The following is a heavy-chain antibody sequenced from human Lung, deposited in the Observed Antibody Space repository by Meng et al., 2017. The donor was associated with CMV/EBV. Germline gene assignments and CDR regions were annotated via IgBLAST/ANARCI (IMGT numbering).Heavy chain of an antibody. CDR3: ARGTGTTQHYFDY. Sequence: LRLSXTISRASISSFYWSWIRQPPGKGLQWIGYVSDSGSAKYNPSLESRGTISSDRSRNQFYLNLNSVTAADTAMYFCARGTGTTQHYFDYWGQGTFVTVSS. CDR1: RASISSFY. J-gene: IGHJ4*02. D-gene: IGHD1-1*01. V-gene: IGHV4-59*01. CDR2: VSDSGSA.